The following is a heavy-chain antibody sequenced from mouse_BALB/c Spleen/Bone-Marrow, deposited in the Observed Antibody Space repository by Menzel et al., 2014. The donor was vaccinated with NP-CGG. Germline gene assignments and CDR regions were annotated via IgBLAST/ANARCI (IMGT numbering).Heavy chain of an antibody. Sequence: VKLVESGAELVKPGAPVKLSCKASGYTFTSYWMNWVKQRPGRGLEWIGRIDPSDSETHYNQKFKDKATLTVDKSSSTAYIRLSSLTSEDSAVYYCARALGDGYYYAMDYWGQGTSVTVSS. D-gene: IGHD2-3*01. J-gene: IGHJ4*01. CDR2: IDPSDSET. V-gene: IGHV1-74*01. CDR3: ARALGDGYYYAMDY. CDR1: GYTFTSYW.